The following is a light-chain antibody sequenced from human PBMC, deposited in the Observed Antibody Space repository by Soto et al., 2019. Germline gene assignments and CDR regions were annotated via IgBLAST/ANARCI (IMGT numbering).Light chain of an antibody. CDR2: GVF. V-gene: IGKV3-20*01. Sequence: ELVLTQSPGTLSLSPGERATLSCRASQSVSSSYLAWYQQKPGQAPRLLIYGVFSRATGIPDRFSGSWSGTDFTLTISRLEPEDFAVYYCQQYEAFGQGTKVEIK. J-gene: IGKJ1*01. CDR1: QSVSSSY. CDR3: QQYEA.